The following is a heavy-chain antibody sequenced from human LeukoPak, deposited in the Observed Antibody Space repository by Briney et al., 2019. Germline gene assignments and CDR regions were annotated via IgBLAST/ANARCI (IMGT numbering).Heavy chain of an antibody. CDR3: VRDNPRCCGVVPANIDDY. D-gene: IGHD2-15*01. Sequence: GGSLRLSCAASGFTFSRDSMNWVRQAPGKGLEWVSYINGGSSPIYYADSVRGRFTISRDNVKNSLYLQMNSLRAEDTAVYYCVRDNPRCCGVVPANIDDYWGQGTLVTVSS. CDR2: INGGSSPI. J-gene: IGHJ4*02. CDR1: GFTFSRDS. V-gene: IGHV3-48*01.